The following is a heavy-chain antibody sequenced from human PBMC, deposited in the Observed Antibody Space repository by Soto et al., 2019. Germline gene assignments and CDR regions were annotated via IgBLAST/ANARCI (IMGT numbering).Heavy chain of an antibody. CDR3: ARSCSTVPCHGFDP. Sequence: KPSVTLSLTCTVSGGSVSSVSYYWSWIRQPPGKGLEWIGYIYYSGSTNYNPSLKSRVTMSVDTSKNQFSLKLSSVTAAATAVYYCARSCSTVPCHGFDPWGQGTLVTVSS. CDR2: IYYSGST. D-gene: IGHD2-2*01. J-gene: IGHJ5*02. CDR1: GGSVSSVSYY. V-gene: IGHV4-61*01.